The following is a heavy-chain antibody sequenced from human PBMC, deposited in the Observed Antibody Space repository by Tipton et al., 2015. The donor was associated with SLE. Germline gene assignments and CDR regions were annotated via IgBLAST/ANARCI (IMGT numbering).Heavy chain of an antibody. V-gene: IGHV4-4*07. J-gene: IGHJ4*02. D-gene: IGHD6-13*01. CDR1: GGSISFDY. CDR2: IYSSGDR. Sequence: TLSLTCTVSGGSISFDYWSWIRQSAGRGIEWIGRIYSSGDRDYNPSLRSRASISADASQNHFSLKLSSVTAAGTAVYYCARVGSTFDYWGQGTLVTVSS. CDR3: ARVGSTFDY.